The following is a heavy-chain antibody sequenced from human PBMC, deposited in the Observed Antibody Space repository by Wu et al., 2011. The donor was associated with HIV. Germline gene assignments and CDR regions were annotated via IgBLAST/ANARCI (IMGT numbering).Heavy chain of an antibody. CDR3: AREGNYAFWSDAFDI. D-gene: IGHD3-3*01. CDR1: ADTFSNNP. CDR2: IIPPLAH. Sequence: KPGSSVKVSCKASADTFSNNPISWVRQAPGQGLEWMTRIIPPLAHKLRTEVPGAESRFTADESTSTVYMELSSLRSEDTAVYYCAREGNYAFWSDAFDIWGQGTLVTVSS. J-gene: IGHJ3*02. V-gene: IGHV1-69*15.